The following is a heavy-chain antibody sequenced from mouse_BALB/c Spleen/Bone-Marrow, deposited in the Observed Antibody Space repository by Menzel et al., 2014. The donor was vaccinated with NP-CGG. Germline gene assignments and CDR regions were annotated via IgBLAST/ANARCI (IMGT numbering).Heavy chain of an antibody. CDR1: GYAFTNYL. CDR2: INPGSGDT. Sequence: QVQLQQSGTELVRPGTSVKMSCKASGYAFTNYLIEWVKQRPGQGLEWIGVINPGSGDTSYNEKFRGKATLTADKSSSTAYMQLSSLTSDDSAVYFCARNANWLFAYWGQGTLVTVSA. D-gene: IGHD4-1*01. V-gene: IGHV1-54*01. CDR3: ARNANWLFAY. J-gene: IGHJ3*01.